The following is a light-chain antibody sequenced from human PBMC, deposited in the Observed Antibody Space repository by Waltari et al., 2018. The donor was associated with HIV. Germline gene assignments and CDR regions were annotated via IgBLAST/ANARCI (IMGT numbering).Light chain of an antibody. V-gene: IGLV3-21*04. CDR1: NIGSKS. Sequence: SYVLTQPPSVSVAPGKTASITCGGNNIGSKSVHWYQQKPGQAPVLVIYYDSDRPSGIPERFSGSNSGNTATLTISRVEAGDEADYYCQVWDSSSDHLWVFGGGTKLTVL. CDR2: YDS. CDR3: QVWDSSSDHLWV. J-gene: IGLJ3*02.